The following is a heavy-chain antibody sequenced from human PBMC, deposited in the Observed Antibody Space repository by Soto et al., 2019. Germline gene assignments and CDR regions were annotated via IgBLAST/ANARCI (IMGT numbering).Heavy chain of an antibody. CDR2: IYYSGST. D-gene: IGHD3-16*01. CDR3: ARGPYYDLIWNYYYMDV. V-gene: IGHV4-59*08. J-gene: IGHJ6*03. CDR1: GGSISGHY. Sequence: QVQLQESGPGLVKPSETLSLSCNVSGGSISGHYWSWVRQTPGKGLEWIGYIYYSGSTNYNPSLKRRVTISVDTSKNPFSLRLTSVTAADTAVYYCARGPYYDLIWNYYYMDVWGKGTTVTVSS.